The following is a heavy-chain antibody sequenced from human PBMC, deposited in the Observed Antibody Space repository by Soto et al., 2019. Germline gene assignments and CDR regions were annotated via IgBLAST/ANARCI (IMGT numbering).Heavy chain of an antibody. CDR2: IWYDGSNK. CDR1: GFTFSSYG. D-gene: IGHD3-3*01. J-gene: IGHJ6*03. CDR3: ASLRITIFGVPELGYMDV. V-gene: IGHV3-33*01. Sequence: GGSLRLSCAASGFTFSSYGMHWVRQAPGKGLEWVAVIWYDGSNKYYADSVKGRFTISRDNSKNTLYLQMNSLRAEDTAVYYCASLRITIFGVPELGYMDVWGKGTTVTVSS.